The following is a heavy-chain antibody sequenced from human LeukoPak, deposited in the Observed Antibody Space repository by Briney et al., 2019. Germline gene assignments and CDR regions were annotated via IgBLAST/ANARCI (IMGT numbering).Heavy chain of an antibody. D-gene: IGHD6-19*01. CDR2: IYGGGST. V-gene: IGHV3-53*01. Sequence: GSLRLSCAATGLSLSSNFMSWVRQAPGKGLEWVSVIYGGGSTYYADSVKGRFTISRDTPKNTLYLQMNSLRVEDTAVYYCASWPVGWYGEDSWGQGTLVTVSS. CDR3: ASWPVGWYGEDS. CDR1: GLSLSSNF. J-gene: IGHJ4*02.